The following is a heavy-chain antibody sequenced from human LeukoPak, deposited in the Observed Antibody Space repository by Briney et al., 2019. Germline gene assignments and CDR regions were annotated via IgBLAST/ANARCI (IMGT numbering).Heavy chain of an antibody. CDR3: AEVDCSSTSCYGGLYFDY. CDR1: GFTFSSYA. J-gene: IGHJ4*02. CDR2: ISGSGGST. V-gene: IGHV3-23*01. D-gene: IGHD2-2*01. Sequence: GGSLRLSCAASGFTFSSYAMSWVRQAPGKGLEWVSAISGSGGSTYYADSVKGRFTISRDNSKNTLYLQMNSLRAEDTAVYYCAEVDCSSTSCYGGLYFDYWGQGTLVTVSS.